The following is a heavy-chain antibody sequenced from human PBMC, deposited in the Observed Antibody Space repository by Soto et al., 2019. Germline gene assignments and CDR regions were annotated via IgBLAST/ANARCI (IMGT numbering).Heavy chain of an antibody. CDR2: IYYSGST. CDR1: GGSISSYY. V-gene: IGHV4-59*01. D-gene: IGHD3-10*01. J-gene: IGHJ4*02. CDR3: ARGVLWFGELPPPFDY. Sequence: QVQLQESGPGLVKPSETLSLTCTVSGGSISSYYWSWIRQPPGKGLEWIGYIYYSGSTNYNPSLKSRVTISVDTSKNQFSLKLSSATAADTAVYYCARGVLWFGELPPPFDYWGQGTLVTVSS.